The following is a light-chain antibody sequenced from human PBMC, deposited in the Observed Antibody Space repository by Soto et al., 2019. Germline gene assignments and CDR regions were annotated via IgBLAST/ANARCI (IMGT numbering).Light chain of an antibody. CDR3: QSADSSQEV. Sequence: NFMLTQPHSVSESPGKTVTISCTRSGGSIASNSVQWFQQRPGSAPTNVIYQNNQRPSGVTDRFSGSVDSSSNSASLIISGLKTEDEADYYCQSADSSQEVFGGGTKLTVL. V-gene: IGLV6-57*03. J-gene: IGLJ3*02. CDR1: GGSIASNS. CDR2: QNN.